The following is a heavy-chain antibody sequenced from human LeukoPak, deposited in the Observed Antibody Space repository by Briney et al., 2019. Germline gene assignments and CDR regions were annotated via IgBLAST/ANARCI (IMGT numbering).Heavy chain of an antibody. J-gene: IGHJ4*02. CDR1: GYTFTGYY. CDR3: AIDAHCGSSYDNYFDY. CDR2: ISAYSGNT. V-gene: IGHV1-18*04. D-gene: IGHD2-15*01. Sequence: ASVKVSCKASGYTFTGYYMHWVRQAPGQGLEWMGWISAYSGNTNYAQKLQGRVTMTTDTSTSTAYMELRSLRSDDSAVYYCAIDAHCGSSYDNYFDYWGQGTLVTVSS.